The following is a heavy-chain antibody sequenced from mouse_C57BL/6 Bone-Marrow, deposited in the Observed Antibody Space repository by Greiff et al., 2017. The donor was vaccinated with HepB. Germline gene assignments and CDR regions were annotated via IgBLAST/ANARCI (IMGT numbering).Heavy chain of an antibody. CDR2: IHPNSGST. CDR3: ARGGLIYYDYYYAMDY. CDR1: GYTFTSYW. Sequence: QVQLQQPGAELVKPGASVKLSCKASGYTFTSYWMHWVKQRPGQGLEWIGMIHPNSGSTNYNEKFKSKATLTVDKSSSTAYMQLSSLTSEDSAVYYCARGGLIYYDYYYAMDYWGQGTSVTVSS. J-gene: IGHJ4*01. D-gene: IGHD2-4*01. V-gene: IGHV1-64*01.